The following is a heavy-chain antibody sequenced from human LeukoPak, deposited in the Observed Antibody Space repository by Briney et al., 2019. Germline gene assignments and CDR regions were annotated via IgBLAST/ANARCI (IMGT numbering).Heavy chain of an antibody. Sequence: SVKVSCKASGGTFSSYAISWVRQAPGQGLEWMGGIIPIFGTANYAQKFQGRVTITADESTSTAYMELSSLRSEDTAVYYCARDPDISTNWFDPWGQGTLVTVSS. J-gene: IGHJ5*02. D-gene: IGHD3-9*01. V-gene: IGHV1-69*13. CDR1: GGTFSSYA. CDR2: IIPIFGTA. CDR3: ARDPDISTNWFDP.